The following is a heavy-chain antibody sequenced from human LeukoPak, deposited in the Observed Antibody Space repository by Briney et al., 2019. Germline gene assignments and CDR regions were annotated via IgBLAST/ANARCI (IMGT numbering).Heavy chain of an antibody. CDR3: ARDQSSGWLASWFDP. V-gene: IGHV3-23*01. J-gene: IGHJ5*02. CDR2: ITGSGTTT. Sequence: GGSLRLSCAASGFAFSSYAMTWVRQAPGKGLEWVSSITGSGTTTDYADSVKGRFTISRDNSKNTLYLQMNSLTAEDTAVYFCARDQSSGWLASWFDPWGGGTLVTVSS. CDR1: GFAFSSYA. D-gene: IGHD6-19*01.